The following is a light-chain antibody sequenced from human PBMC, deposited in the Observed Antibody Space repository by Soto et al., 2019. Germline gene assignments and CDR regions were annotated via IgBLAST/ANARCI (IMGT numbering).Light chain of an antibody. CDR3: QQDDSLPT. CDR1: HDITNY. CDR2: GAS. Sequence: DIQMTQSPSSLSASVGDRVTITCQASHDITNYLNWYQQKPGKGPMLLIYGASNVETGVTSRFSGSGFGTDFIFTISSLQAEYFATYYCQQDDSLPTFGGGTKVELK. J-gene: IGKJ4*01. V-gene: IGKV1-33*01.